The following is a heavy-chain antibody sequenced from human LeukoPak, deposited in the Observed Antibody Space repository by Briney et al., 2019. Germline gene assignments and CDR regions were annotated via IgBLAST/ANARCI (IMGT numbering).Heavy chain of an antibody. CDR3: ARETDLWTTVTFDY. CDR1: GGSISSYY. D-gene: IGHD4-11*01. CDR2: IYTSGST. J-gene: IGHJ4*02. Sequence: SETLSLTCTVSGGSISSYYWSWIRQPAGKGLEWIGRIYTSGSTNYNPSLKSRVTMSVDTSKNQFSLKLSSVTAADTAVYYCARETDLWTTVTFDYWGQGTLVTVSS. V-gene: IGHV4-4*07.